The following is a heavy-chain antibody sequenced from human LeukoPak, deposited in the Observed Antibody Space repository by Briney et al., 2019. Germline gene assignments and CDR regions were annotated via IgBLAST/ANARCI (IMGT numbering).Heavy chain of an antibody. D-gene: IGHD1-1*01. CDR1: GYSISGGYY. V-gene: IGHV4-38-2*02. J-gene: IGHJ4*02. CDR2: IYHSGST. CDR3: ARGNWNDVVGYYFDY. Sequence: SETLSLTCTVSGYSISGGYYWGWIRQPPGKGLEWIGSIYHSGSTYYNPSLKSRVTISVDTSKNQFSLKLSSVTAADTAVYYCARGNWNDVVGYYFDYWGQGTLVTVSS.